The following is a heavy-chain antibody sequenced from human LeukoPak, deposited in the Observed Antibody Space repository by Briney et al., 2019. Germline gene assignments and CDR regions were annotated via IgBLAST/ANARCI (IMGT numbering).Heavy chain of an antibody. Sequence: SETLSLTCAVYGGSFSAYYWSWIRQPPGKGLEWIGEINHSGSTNYNPSLKSRVTISVDTSKNQFSLKLSPVTAADTAVYYCARPKMATALIGAFDIWGQGTMVTVSS. CDR3: ARPKMATALIGAFDI. V-gene: IGHV4-34*01. J-gene: IGHJ3*02. CDR2: INHSGST. D-gene: IGHD5-24*01. CDR1: GGSFSAYY.